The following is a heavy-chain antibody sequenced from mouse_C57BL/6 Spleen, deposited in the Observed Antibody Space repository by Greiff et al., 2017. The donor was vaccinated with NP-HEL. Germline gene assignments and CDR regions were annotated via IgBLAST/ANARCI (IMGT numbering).Heavy chain of an antibody. V-gene: IGHV3-6*01. CDR3: AREGAGAY. CDR1: GYSITSGYY. Sequence: EVKLVESGPGLVKPSQSLSLTCSVTGYSITSGYYWNWIRQFPGNKLEWMGYISYDGSNNYNPSLKNRISITRDTSKNQFFLKLNSVTTEDTATYYCAREGAGAYWGQGTLVTVSA. CDR2: ISYDGSN. J-gene: IGHJ3*01.